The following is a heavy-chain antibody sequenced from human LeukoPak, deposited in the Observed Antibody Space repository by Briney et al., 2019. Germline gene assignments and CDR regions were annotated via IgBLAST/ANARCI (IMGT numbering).Heavy chain of an antibody. CDR1: GGSISSGGYS. V-gene: IGHV4-30-2*01. CDR2: IYHSGST. J-gene: IGHJ4*02. D-gene: IGHD2-2*01. CDR3: ARAHPDCSSTSCYNPYFDY. Sequence: SETLSLTCAVSGGSISSGGYSWSWIRQPPGKGLEWIGYIYHSGSTYYNPSLKSRVTISVDRSKNQFSLKLSSVTAADTAVYYCARAHPDCSSTSCYNPYFDYWGQGTLVTVSS.